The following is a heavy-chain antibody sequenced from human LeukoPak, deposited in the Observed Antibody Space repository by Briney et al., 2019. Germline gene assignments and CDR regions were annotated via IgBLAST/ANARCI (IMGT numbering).Heavy chain of an antibody. CDR2: IKGKVGGGTT. Sequence: PGGSLRLSCAASGFTFSYAWMSWVRQAPGKGLEWIGRIKGKVGGGTTDYAAPVKGRFTISRDDSENTLFLQMNSLKTEDTAVYYCTTDGPWRGGSSYDYWGQGTLVTVSS. J-gene: IGHJ4*02. V-gene: IGHV3-15*01. D-gene: IGHD3-16*01. CDR3: TTDGPWRGGSSYDY. CDR1: GFTFSYAW.